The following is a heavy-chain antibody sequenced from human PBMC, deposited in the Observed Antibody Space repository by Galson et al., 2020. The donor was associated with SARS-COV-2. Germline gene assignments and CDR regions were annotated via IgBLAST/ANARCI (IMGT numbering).Heavy chain of an antibody. CDR2: IIPIFGTA. V-gene: IGHV1-69*13. CDR1: GGTFSSYA. CDR3: ARDYGDSNWGDWYFDL. D-gene: IGHD4-17*01. Sequence: SVKVSCKASGGTFSSYAISWVRQAPGQGLEWMGGIIPIFGTANYAQKFQGRVTITADESTSTAYMELSSLRSEDTAVYYCARDYGDSNWGDWYFDLWGRGTLVTVSS. J-gene: IGHJ2*01.